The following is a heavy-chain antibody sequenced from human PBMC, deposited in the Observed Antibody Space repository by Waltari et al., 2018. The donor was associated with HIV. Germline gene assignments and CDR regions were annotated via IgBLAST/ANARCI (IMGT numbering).Heavy chain of an antibody. V-gene: IGHV3-48*01. D-gene: IGHD6-6*01. CDR1: GFSFSMYS. CDR2: ISTSSSAI. J-gene: IGHJ4*02. CDR3: ARDRTRYYFDS. Sequence: EVQLVESGGGLVKPGGCLGLSGAASGFSFSMYSRAWARQAPGNGLDWVSYISTSSSAIFYADSVKGRFTISRDTAKNSLYLQMNSLRAEDTAVYYCARDRTRYYFDSWGQGTLVTVSS.